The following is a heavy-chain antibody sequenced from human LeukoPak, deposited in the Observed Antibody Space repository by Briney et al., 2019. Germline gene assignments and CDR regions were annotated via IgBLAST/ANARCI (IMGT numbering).Heavy chain of an antibody. D-gene: IGHD1-26*01. CDR2: ISSSSSYI. J-gene: IGHJ4*02. Sequence: GGSLRLSCAASGFTFSSYSMNGVRQAPGKGLEWVSSISSSSSYIYYADSVKGRFTISRDNAKNSLYLQMNSLRAEDTAVYYCARGRHIRSYHYFDYWGQGTLVTVSS. V-gene: IGHV3-21*01. CDR3: ARGRHIRSYHYFDY. CDR1: GFTFSSYS.